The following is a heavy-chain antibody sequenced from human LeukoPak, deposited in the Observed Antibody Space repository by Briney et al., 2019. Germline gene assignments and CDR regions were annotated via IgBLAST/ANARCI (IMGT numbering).Heavy chain of an antibody. Sequence: GGSLRLSCAASGFTFSSYSMNWVRQAPGKGLEWVSSISSSSSYIYYADSVKGRFTISRNNAKNSLYLQMNSLRAEDTAVYYCARDLKKMVRGVIKYWGQGTLVTVSS. CDR3: ARDLKKMVRGVIKY. CDR2: ISSSSSYI. D-gene: IGHD3-10*01. J-gene: IGHJ4*02. CDR1: GFTFSSYS. V-gene: IGHV3-21*01.